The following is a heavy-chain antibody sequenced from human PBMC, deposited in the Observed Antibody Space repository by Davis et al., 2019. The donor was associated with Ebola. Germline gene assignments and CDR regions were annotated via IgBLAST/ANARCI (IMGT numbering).Heavy chain of an antibody. V-gene: IGHV4-34*01. Sequence: MPSETLSLTCAVYGGSFSGYYWSWIRQPPGKGLEWIGEINHSGSTNYNPSLKSRVTISVDTSKNQFSLKLSSVTAADTAVYYCARDYYDSSGYLHYFDHWGQGALVTVSS. D-gene: IGHD3-22*01. CDR1: GGSFSGYY. J-gene: IGHJ4*02. CDR3: ARDYYDSSGYLHYFDH. CDR2: INHSGST.